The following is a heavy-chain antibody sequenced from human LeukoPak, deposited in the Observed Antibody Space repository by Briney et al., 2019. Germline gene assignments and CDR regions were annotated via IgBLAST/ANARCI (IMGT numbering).Heavy chain of an antibody. D-gene: IGHD6-19*01. J-gene: IGHJ4*02. V-gene: IGHV3-23*01. CDR2: ISGNGGSP. CDR1: GFTFSSSA. Sequence: PGGSLRLSCAASGFTFSSSAMSWVRQAPGEGLEWATSISGNGGSPIFADSVKGRFTISRDNAKNSLYLQMNSLRAEDTAVYYCARSDTSSGWSYFDYWGQGTLVTVSS. CDR3: ARSDTSSGWSYFDY.